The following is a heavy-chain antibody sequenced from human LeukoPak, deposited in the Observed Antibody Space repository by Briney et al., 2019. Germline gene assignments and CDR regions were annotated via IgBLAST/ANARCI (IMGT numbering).Heavy chain of an antibody. CDR2: INPNSGGT. Sequence: ASVKVSCKASGYTFTGYYMHWVRQAPGQGLEWMGWINPNSGGTNYAQKFQGRVTMTRDTSTSTVYMELSSLRSEDTAVYYCARDTGDSSGFSYWGQGTLVTVSS. D-gene: IGHD3-22*01. CDR1: GYTFTGYY. V-gene: IGHV1-2*02. J-gene: IGHJ4*02. CDR3: ARDTGDSSGFSY.